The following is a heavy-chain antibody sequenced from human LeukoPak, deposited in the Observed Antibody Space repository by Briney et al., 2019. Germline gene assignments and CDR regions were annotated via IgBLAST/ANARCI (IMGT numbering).Heavy chain of an antibody. CDR2: IKSDGSSR. D-gene: IGHD3-3*01. V-gene: IGHV3-74*01. Sequence: HPGGSLRLSCAASGFTFSSYWMSWVRQAPGKGLVWVARIKSDGSSRSYADSVRGRFTISRDNAKNTLDLQMNSLKVEDTAVYFCAREGDPIFLFYYFMDVWGKGTTVTVSS. CDR3: AREGDPIFLFYYFMDV. CDR1: GFTFSSYW. J-gene: IGHJ6*03.